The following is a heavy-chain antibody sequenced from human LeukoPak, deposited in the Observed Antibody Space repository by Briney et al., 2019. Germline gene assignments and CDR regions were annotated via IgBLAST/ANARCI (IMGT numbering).Heavy chain of an antibody. V-gene: IGHV3-23*01. CDR3: ARSVPDYTRFDY. J-gene: IGHJ4*02. D-gene: IGHD4-11*01. CDR1: GFTFSDYA. CDR2: FKTNSGQV. Sequence: QSGGSLRLSCVASGFTFSDYAMNWVRQAPGKGLEWVSTFKTNSGQVYYAESVRGRFTISRDNSKNTVYLQMSSLRAEDTALYYCARSVPDYTRFDYWGQGALVTVSS.